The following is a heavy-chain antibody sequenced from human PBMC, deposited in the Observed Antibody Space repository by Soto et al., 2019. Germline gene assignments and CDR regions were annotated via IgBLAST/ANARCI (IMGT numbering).Heavy chain of an antibody. Sequence: PSETLSLTCTVSGGSISSYYWSWIRQPPGKGLEWIGYIYYSGSTNYNPSLKSRVTISVDTSKNQFSLKLSSVTAADTAVYYCARGFGDYYDSSGYYHDAFDIWGQGKMVTVSS. D-gene: IGHD3-22*01. CDR2: IYYSGST. CDR1: GGSISSYY. V-gene: IGHV4-59*01. J-gene: IGHJ3*02. CDR3: ARGFGDYYDSSGYYHDAFDI.